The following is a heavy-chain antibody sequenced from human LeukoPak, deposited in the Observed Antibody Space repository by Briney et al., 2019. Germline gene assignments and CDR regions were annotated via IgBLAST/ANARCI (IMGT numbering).Heavy chain of an antibody. CDR2: ISAYNGNT. CDR3: AREGVEENEGGDYPNYFDY. J-gene: IGHJ4*02. V-gene: IGHV1-18*01. CDR1: GYTFTSYG. Sequence: ASVKVSCKASGYTFTSYGISWVRQAPGQGLEWMGWISAYNGNTNYAQKLQGRVTMTTDTSTSTAYMELRSLRSDDTAVYYCAREGVEENEGGDYPNYFDYWGQGTLVTVSS. D-gene: IGHD4-17*01.